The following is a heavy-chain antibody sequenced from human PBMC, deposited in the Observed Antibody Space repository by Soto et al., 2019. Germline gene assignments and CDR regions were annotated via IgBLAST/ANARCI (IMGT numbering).Heavy chain of an antibody. CDR3: ARDRGAYCCSGSCSEAWFDP. V-gene: IGHV1-3*05. J-gene: IGHJ5*02. D-gene: IGHD2-15*01. Sequence: QVQLVQSGAEEKRPGASVKISCKASGYTFSSYPIHWVRQAPGHRLAWMGWINSGNGYTKYSQKFQARVSITRDRPASTPYVPLSPLRSEDPAVSSCARDRGAYCCSGSCSEAWFDPWGQGPLVTASS. CDR1: GYTFSSYP. CDR2: INSGNGYT.